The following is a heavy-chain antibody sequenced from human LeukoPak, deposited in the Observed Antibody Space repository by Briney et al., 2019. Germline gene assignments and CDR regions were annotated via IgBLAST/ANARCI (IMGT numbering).Heavy chain of an antibody. CDR1: GFTFSSYW. J-gene: IGHJ6*03. Sequence: PGGSLRLSCAASGFTFSSYWMSWVRQAPGKGLEWVANIKQDGSEKYYVDSVKGRFTISRDNAKNSLYLQMNSLRAEDTAVYYCARLTIVVVPAAMRLHYYYYMDVWGKGTTVTVSS. CDR2: IKQDGSEK. D-gene: IGHD2-2*01. V-gene: IGHV3-7*01. CDR3: ARLTIVVVPAAMRLHYYYYMDV.